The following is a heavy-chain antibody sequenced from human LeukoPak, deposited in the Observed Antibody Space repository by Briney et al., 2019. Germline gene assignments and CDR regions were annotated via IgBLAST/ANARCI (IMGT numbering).Heavy chain of an antibody. V-gene: IGHV2-5*02. D-gene: IGHD2-15*01. CDR2: IFWDDDK. CDR1: GFSLSTTGMS. Sequence: ASGPTLVNPTQTLTLTCTFSGFSLSTTGMSVGWIRQPPGKALEWLALIFWDDDKRYSPSLKSRLTITKDTSKNQVVLTMTNMDPVDTATYYCTHSPRSGVVIVTARDYFDYWGQGTLVTVSS. J-gene: IGHJ4*02. CDR3: THSPRSGVVIVTARDYFDY.